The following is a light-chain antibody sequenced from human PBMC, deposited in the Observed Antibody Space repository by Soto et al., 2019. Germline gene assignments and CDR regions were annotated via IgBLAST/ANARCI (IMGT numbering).Light chain of an antibody. CDR1: QSISSY. CDR2: GAS. Sequence: DIQMTQSPSSLSASVGDRVTITCRASQSISSYLNWYQQKPGKAPKLLIYGASSLQSGVPSRFSGSVSGTDFTLTISSLQPEDFATYYCQQSYSTPHTFGQGTNLEIK. J-gene: IGKJ2*01. V-gene: IGKV1-39*01. CDR3: QQSYSTPHT.